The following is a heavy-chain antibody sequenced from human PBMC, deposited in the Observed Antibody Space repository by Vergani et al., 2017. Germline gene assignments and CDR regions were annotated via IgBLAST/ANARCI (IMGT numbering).Heavy chain of an antibody. V-gene: IGHV3-11*06. J-gene: IGHJ4*02. CDR3: AREHTAIDY. Sequence: QVQLVESGGGLVQPGGSLRLSCAASGFTFSDYSMNWIRQAPGKGLEWVSYISSSSSYTNYADSVKGRFTISRDNAKNSQYLQMNSLTAEDTAVYYWAREHTAIDYWGQGTLVTVSS. CDR2: ISSSSSYT. CDR1: GFTFSDYS.